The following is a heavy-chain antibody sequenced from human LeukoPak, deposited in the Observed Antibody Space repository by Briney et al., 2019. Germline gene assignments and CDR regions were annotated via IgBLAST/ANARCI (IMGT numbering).Heavy chain of an antibody. Sequence: GESLKISCNGSGYSFTTYWIGWVRQMPGKGLEWMGTIYPGDSDTRYSPSFQGQVTISADKSISTAYLQWSSLKASDTATYYCARQSGSYRYAGIDYWGQGTLVIVSS. J-gene: IGHJ4*02. CDR3: ARQSGSYRYAGIDY. D-gene: IGHD3-16*02. V-gene: IGHV5-51*01. CDR1: GYSFTTYW. CDR2: IYPGDSDT.